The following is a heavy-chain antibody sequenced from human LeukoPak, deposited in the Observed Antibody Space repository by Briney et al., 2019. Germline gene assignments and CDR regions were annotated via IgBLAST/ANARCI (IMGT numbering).Heavy chain of an antibody. CDR1: GYTFTSYG. CDR3: ARGGSYYVNNPDY. CDR2: ISAYNGNT. D-gene: IGHD1-26*01. Sequence: ASVTVSCKASGYTFTSYGISWVRQAPGQGLEWMGWISAYNGNTNYAQKFQGRVTMTTDTPTSTAYMELRSLRFDDTAVYYCARGGSYYVNNPDYWGQGTLVTVSS. V-gene: IGHV1-18*01. J-gene: IGHJ4*02.